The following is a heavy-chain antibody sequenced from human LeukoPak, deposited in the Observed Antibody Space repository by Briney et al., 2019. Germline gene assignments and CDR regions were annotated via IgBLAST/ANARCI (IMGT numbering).Heavy chain of an antibody. CDR1: GYTLTELS. J-gene: IGHJ4*02. Sequence: GASVKVSCKVSGYTLTELSMHWVRQAPGKGLEWMGGFDPEDGETIYAQKFQGRVTMTEDTSTDTAYMELSSLRSDDTAVYYCARDGQIGILTGYSYWGQGTLVTVSS. CDR2: FDPEDGET. D-gene: IGHD3-9*01. V-gene: IGHV1-24*01. CDR3: ARDGQIGILTGYSY.